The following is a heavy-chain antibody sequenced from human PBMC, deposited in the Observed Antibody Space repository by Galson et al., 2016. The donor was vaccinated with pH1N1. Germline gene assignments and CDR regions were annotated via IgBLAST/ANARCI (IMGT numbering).Heavy chain of an antibody. J-gene: IGHJ4*02. Sequence: SLRLSCAASGFAFDDFAMHWVRHVPGKGLEWVSGISWNSNSIGYADSVKGRFTISGDSAKKSLFLQMNSLRVEDTALYYCAKGAGRYYSGSGSFNYWGQGTQVTVSS. CDR1: GFAFDDFA. D-gene: IGHD3-10*01. CDR2: ISWNSNSI. CDR3: AKGAGRYYSGSGSFNY. V-gene: IGHV3-9*01.